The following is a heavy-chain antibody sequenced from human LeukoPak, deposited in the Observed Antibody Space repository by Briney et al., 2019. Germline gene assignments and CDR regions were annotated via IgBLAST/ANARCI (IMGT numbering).Heavy chain of an antibody. CDR3: ARHCRAALVVPVARGDYLDY. CDR1: GGSISSSSYH. V-gene: IGHV4-39*01. J-gene: IGHJ4*02. Sequence: SETLSLTCTVSGGSISSSSYHWGWIRQSPGEGLQWITSMSYSGATYYNPSLQSRVTISVDTSKNQFSLKLYSVTAADTAVYYCARHCRAALVVPVARGDYLDYLGQGTLVTVSS. CDR2: MSYSGAT. D-gene: IGHD2-2*01.